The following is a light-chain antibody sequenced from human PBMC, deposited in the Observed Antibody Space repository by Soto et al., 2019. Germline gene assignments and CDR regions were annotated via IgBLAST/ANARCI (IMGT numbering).Light chain of an antibody. CDR2: DAS. J-gene: IGKJ4*01. CDR1: QSVRSN. Sequence: EIVMTQSPATLSVSLGERGTLSCRASQSVRSNLAWYQQKPGQTPRLLIYDASNRATGIPAMFSGSGSGTDFTLTISSLEPEDFAVYYCQQRSNWPPFFGGGTKVDIK. CDR3: QQRSNWPPF. V-gene: IGKV3-11*01.